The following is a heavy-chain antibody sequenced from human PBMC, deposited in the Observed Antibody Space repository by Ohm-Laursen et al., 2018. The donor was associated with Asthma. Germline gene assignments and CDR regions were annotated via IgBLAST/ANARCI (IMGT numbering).Heavy chain of an antibody. J-gene: IGHJ5*02. Sequence: SLRLSCAASGFTFTSYWMHWVRQAPGKGLVWVSRINSDGSNTTYADSVKGRFTISRDNAKNTLYLRMNSLRAEDTAVYYCARDCRGGYEAGYNWFDPWGQGTLVTVSS. CDR1: GFTFTSYW. V-gene: IGHV3-74*01. D-gene: IGHD5-12*01. CDR2: INSDGSNT. CDR3: ARDCRGGYEAGYNWFDP.